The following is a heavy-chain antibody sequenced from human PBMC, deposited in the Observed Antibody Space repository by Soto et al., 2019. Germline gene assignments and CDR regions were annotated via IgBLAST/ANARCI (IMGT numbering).Heavy chain of an antibody. CDR1: GFTFSSYS. CDR3: ARGLGLYYDSSGYPLLDDMDV. CDR2: ISSSNSYI. V-gene: IGHV3-21*01. J-gene: IGHJ6*02. Sequence: GGSLRLSCAASGFTFSSYSMNWVRQAPGKGLEWVSSISSSNSYIYYADSVKGRFTISRDNAKNSLYLQMNSLRAEDTAVYYCARGLGLYYDSSGYPLLDDMDVWGQGTTVTVSS. D-gene: IGHD3-22*01.